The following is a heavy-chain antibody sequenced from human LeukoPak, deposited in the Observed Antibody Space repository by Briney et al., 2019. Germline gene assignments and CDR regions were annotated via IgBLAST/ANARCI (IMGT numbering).Heavy chain of an antibody. CDR2: IYYSGST. Sequence: KSSETLSLTCTVSGASISSSSYYWAWIRQPPGKGLEWIGSIYYSGSTYYNPSLKSRVTISVDTSKNQFSLKLTSVTAADTAVYYCARLIYGSGSYPLYDYWGQGTLVTDSS. J-gene: IGHJ4*02. CDR3: ARLIYGSGSYPLYDY. D-gene: IGHD3-10*01. V-gene: IGHV4-39*01. CDR1: GASISSSSYY.